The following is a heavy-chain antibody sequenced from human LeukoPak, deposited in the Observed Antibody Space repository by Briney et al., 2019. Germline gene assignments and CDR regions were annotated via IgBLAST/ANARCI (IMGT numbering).Heavy chain of an antibody. V-gene: IGHV4-59*12. Sequence: SETLSLTCTVSGGSISSYYWSWIRQPPGKGLEWIGYIYYSGSTNYNPSLKSRVTISVDTSKNQFSLRLSSVTAADTAVYYCARSESYCSSTSCYIAYWGQGTLVTVSS. D-gene: IGHD2-2*02. CDR1: GGSISSYY. CDR3: ARSESYCSSTSCYIAY. CDR2: IYYSGST. J-gene: IGHJ4*02.